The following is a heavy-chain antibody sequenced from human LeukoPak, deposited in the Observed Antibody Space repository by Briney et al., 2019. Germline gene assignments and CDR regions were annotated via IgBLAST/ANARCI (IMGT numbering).Heavy chain of an antibody. D-gene: IGHD3-22*01. CDR3: RCDYYDSSGIDY. J-gene: IGHJ4*02. CDR1: GFTFSSYW. Sequence: GRSLRLSCAASGFTFSSYWMSWVRQAPGKGLEWVANIKQDGSEKYYEDSVKGRFSISRDNDNNSLYLQMNSLRAEDTAVYYCRCDYYDSSGIDYWGQGTLVTVSS. V-gene: IGHV3-7*01. CDR2: IKQDGSEK.